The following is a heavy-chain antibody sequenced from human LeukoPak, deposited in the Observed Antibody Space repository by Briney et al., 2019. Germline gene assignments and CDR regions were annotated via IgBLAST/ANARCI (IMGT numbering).Heavy chain of an antibody. V-gene: IGHV3-30*02. J-gene: IGHJ6*03. CDR3: ARKPVVTPYYYYYMDV. D-gene: IGHD4-23*01. Sequence: GGSLRLSCAASGFSFSSYGMHWVRQAPGKGLEWVTFIRYDGSNKYYADSVKGRFTISRDNSKNTLYLQMNSLRTEDTAVYYCARKPVVTPYYYYYMDVWGKGTTVTVSS. CDR1: GFSFSSYG. CDR2: IRYDGSNK.